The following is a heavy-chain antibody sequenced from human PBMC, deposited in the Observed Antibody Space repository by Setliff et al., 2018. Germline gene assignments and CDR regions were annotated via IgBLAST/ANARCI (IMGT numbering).Heavy chain of an antibody. CDR1: GFTFVDYG. J-gene: IGHJ4*02. CDR2: INWNGGST. V-gene: IGHV3-20*04. Sequence: PGGSLRLSCAASGFTFVDYGMTWVRQAPGKGLEWVSGINWNGGSTGYAVSVKGRFTISRDNVKNSLYLQMNSLRAEDTALYYCARAHRVEATLDFWGRGTLVTVSS. CDR3: ARAHRVEATLDF. D-gene: IGHD1-26*01.